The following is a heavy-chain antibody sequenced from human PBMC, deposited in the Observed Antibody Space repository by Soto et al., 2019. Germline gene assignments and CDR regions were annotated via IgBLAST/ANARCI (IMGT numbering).Heavy chain of an antibody. Sequence: EVQLGQSGAEVKKPGATVKISCKVSGYSFTDYYIYWVRQVPGKGLEWMGFVDPEDAKTKYAEKFQGRVTITADTSRDTAYMELSSLTSADTAVYYCGSRYGSTGGLDPWGQGTLVTVST. CDR1: GYSFTDYY. V-gene: IGHV1-69-2*01. CDR3: GSRYGSTGGLDP. CDR2: VDPEDAKT. J-gene: IGHJ5*02. D-gene: IGHD2-2*01.